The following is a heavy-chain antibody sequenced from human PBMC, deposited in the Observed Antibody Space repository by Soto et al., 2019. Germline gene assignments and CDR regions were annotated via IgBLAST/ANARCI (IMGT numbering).Heavy chain of an antibody. Sequence: GASVKVSCKASGYTFTSYYMHWVRQAPGQGLEWMGIINPSGGSTSYAQKFQGRVTMTRDTSTSTVYMELSSLRSEDTAVYYCAGGDGYNFGYYGMDGWGQGTTVTVSS. J-gene: IGHJ6*02. D-gene: IGHD5-12*01. CDR2: INPSGGST. CDR1: GYTFTSYY. CDR3: AGGDGYNFGYYGMDG. V-gene: IGHV1-46*01.